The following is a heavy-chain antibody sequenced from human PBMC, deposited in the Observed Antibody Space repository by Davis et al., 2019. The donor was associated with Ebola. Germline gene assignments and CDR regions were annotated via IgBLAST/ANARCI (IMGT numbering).Heavy chain of an antibody. J-gene: IGHJ4*02. CDR2: IRSKANSYAT. Sequence: GESLKISCAASGFTFSDYYMSWIRQASGKGLEWVGRIRSKANSYATAYAASVKGRFTISRDDSKNTAYLQMNSLKTEDTAVYYCTSTHSSSVGYWGQGTLVTVSS. V-gene: IGHV3-73*01. D-gene: IGHD6-13*01. CDR3: TSTHSSSVGY. CDR1: GFTFSDYY.